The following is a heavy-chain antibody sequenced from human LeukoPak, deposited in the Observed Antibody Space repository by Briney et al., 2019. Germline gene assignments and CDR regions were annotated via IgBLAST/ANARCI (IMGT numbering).Heavy chain of an antibody. CDR2: ISGSGGST. J-gene: IGHJ4*02. Sequence: PGGSLRLSCAASGFTFSSYGMSWVRQAPGKGLEWVSAISGSGGSTYYADSVKGRFTISRDNSKNTLYLQMNGLRAEDTAVYYCARDIGRLLREGAFDYWGQGTLVTVSS. D-gene: IGHD1-26*01. CDR1: GFTFSSYG. V-gene: IGHV3-23*01. CDR3: ARDIGRLLREGAFDY.